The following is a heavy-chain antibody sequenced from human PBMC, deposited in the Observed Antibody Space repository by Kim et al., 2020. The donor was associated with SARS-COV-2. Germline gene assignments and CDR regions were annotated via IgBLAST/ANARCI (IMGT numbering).Heavy chain of an antibody. CDR2: IYYSGST. Sequence: SETLSLTCTVSGGSISSSSYYWGWIRQPPGKGLEWIGSIYYSGSTYYNPSLKSRVTISVDTSKNQFSLKLSSVTAADTAVYYCARHETEEQQLVPAFDIWGQGTMVTVSS. J-gene: IGHJ3*02. CDR3: ARHETEEQQLVPAFDI. V-gene: IGHV4-39*01. CDR1: GGSISSSSYY. D-gene: IGHD6-13*01.